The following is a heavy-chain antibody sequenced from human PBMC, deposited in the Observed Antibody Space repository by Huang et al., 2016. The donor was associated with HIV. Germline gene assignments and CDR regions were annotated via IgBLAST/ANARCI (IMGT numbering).Heavy chain of an antibody. J-gene: IGHJ3*01. CDR1: GYSSIIYW. CDR3: AKGRRAFDV. CDR2: NYPVESKS. Sequence: EVQLVQSGAEVKKPGESLKISCTGSGYSSIIYWITWVRQMPGKGLEWMGINYPVESKSTYSPSFEGHVSISVDKSINTVYLHWSSLKASDTAIYYCAKGRRAFDVWGQGTWVTVSS. V-gene: IGHV5-51*03.